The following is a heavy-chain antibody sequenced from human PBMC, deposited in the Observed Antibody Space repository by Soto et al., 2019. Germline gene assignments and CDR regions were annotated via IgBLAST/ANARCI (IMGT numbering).Heavy chain of an antibody. CDR3: ARKQWLAMETYDY. Sequence: SETLSLTCAVSGGSISSSNWWSWVRQPPGKGLEWIGEIYHSGSTNYNPFLKSRVTISVDKSKNQFSLKLSSVTAADTAVYYCARKQWLAMETYDYWGQGTLVTVSS. J-gene: IGHJ4*02. V-gene: IGHV4-4*02. D-gene: IGHD6-19*01. CDR2: IYHSGST. CDR1: GGSISSSNW.